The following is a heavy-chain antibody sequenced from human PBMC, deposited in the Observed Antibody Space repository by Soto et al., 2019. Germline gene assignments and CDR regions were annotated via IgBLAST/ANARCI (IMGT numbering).Heavy chain of an antibody. CDR1: GFTFSSYA. CDR3: AKRRGAGGHFDY. CDR2: VSIGGST. Sequence: DVQLLESGGGLVQPEGSLRLSCAASGFTFSSYAMGWVRQGPGKGLEWVAVVSIGGSTHYAVSVRGRFTNSRDNSKNTRSLQMNSLTADDTAVYFCAKRRGAGGHFDYWGQGALVTVSS. V-gene: IGHV3-23*01. J-gene: IGHJ4*02. D-gene: IGHD2-15*01.